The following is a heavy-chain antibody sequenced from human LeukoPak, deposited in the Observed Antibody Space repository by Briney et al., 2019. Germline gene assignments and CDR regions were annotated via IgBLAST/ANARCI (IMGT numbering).Heavy chain of an antibody. J-gene: IGHJ4*02. D-gene: IGHD6-13*01. CDR1: GFTFSSYA. CDR2: ISGSGGST. Sequence: PGGSLRLSCAASGFTFSSYAMSWVRQAPGKGLEWVSAISGSGGSTYYADSVKGRFTVSRDNSKNTLYLQMNSLRAEDTAVYYCAKGRSSSWYVVGGEDPFDYWGQGTLVTVSS. V-gene: IGHV3-23*01. CDR3: AKGRSSSWYVVGGEDPFDY.